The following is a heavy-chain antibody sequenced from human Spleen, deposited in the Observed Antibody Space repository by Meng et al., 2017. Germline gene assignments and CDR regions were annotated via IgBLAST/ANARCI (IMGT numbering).Heavy chain of an antibody. Sequence: SCKASGFTFSSYSMDWVRQAPGKGLEWVSSISSRSSYIYYADSVKGRFTISRDNAKKLLYLQMNSLRAEDTAVYYCARDLSLKYYYGPGEYWGQGTMVTVSS. J-gene: IGHJ3*01. D-gene: IGHD3-10*01. CDR2: ISSRSSYI. CDR3: ARDLSLKYYYGPGEY. V-gene: IGHV3-21*01. CDR1: GFTFSSYS.